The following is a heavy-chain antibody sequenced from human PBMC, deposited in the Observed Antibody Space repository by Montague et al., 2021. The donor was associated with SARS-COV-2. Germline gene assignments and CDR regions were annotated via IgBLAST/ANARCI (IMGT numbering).Heavy chain of an antibody. J-gene: IGHJ6*02. Sequence: TLSLTCTVSGGSISSGSYYWSWIRQPAGKGLEWIGRIYTSGSTNYNPSLKSRVTISVDTSKNQFSLKLSSVTAADTAVYYCARDRGEGYSGSRASYGMDVWGQGTKVTVSS. D-gene: IGHD1-26*01. CDR1: GGSISSGSYY. V-gene: IGHV4-61*02. CDR3: ARDRGEGYSGSRASYGMDV. CDR2: IYTSGST.